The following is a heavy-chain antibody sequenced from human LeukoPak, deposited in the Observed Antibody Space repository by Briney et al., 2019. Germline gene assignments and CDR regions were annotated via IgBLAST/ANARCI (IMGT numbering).Heavy chain of an antibody. J-gene: IGHJ4*02. Sequence: SVTVSCKTSGGTFGNDAVSWVRQAPGQGPEWMGRIIPHLDIVIYAEKFQGRLTITADTSTSTAYMELSSLRSEDTAVYYCATGGSHCNNNNCYSSYFFDLWGQGTLVTVSS. D-gene: IGHD2/OR15-2a*01. CDR1: GGTFGNDA. CDR3: ATGGSHCNNNNCYSSYFFDL. CDR2: IIPHLDIV. V-gene: IGHV1-69*10.